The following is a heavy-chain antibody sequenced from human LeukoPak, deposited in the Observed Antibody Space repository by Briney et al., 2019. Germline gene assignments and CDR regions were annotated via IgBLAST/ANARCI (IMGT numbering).Heavy chain of an antibody. Sequence: PGGSLRLSCAASGFTFSSSGMHWVRQAPGKGLEWVAFILYDGINKYYTDSVKGRFTISRDDSKNTLYLQMNSLRADDTAVYYCAPDKSAYYFDYWGQGTLVTVSS. J-gene: IGHJ4*02. D-gene: IGHD3-16*01. CDR3: APDKSAYYFDY. V-gene: IGHV3-30*02. CDR2: ILYDGINK. CDR1: GFTFSSSG.